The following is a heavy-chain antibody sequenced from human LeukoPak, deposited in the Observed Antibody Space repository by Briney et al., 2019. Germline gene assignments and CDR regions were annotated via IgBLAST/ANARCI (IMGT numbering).Heavy chain of an antibody. CDR2: IYHSGST. Sequence: PSETLSLTCTVSGYSISSGYYWGWIRQPPGKGLEWIGGIYHSGSTYYNPSLKSRVTISVDTSKNQFSLRLSSVTAADTAVYYCARVLFTMTHGAFDIWGQGTMVTVSS. D-gene: IGHD3-22*01. J-gene: IGHJ3*02. CDR3: ARVLFTMTHGAFDI. CDR1: GYSISSGYY. V-gene: IGHV4-38-2*02.